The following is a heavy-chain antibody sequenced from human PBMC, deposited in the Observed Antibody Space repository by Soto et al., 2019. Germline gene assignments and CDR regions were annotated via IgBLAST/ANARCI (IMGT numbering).Heavy chain of an antibody. CDR2: MNPNSGNT. D-gene: IGHD2-15*01. Sequence: ASVKVSCKASGGTFSSYTISWVRQATGQGLEWMGWMNPNSGNTGYAQKFQGRVTMTRNTSISTAYMELSSLRSEDTAVYYCAREGYCSGGSCYWNWFDPWGQGTLVTVSS. CDR3: AREGYCSGGSCYWNWFDP. V-gene: IGHV1-8*02. CDR1: GGTFSSYT. J-gene: IGHJ5*02.